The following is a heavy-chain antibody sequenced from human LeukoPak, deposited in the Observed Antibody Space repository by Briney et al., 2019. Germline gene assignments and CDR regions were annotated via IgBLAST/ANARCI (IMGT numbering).Heavy chain of an antibody. V-gene: IGHV1-69*10. D-gene: IGHD6-19*01. J-gene: IGHJ1*01. CDR2: IIPILGTA. CDR1: GGTFSSYA. CDR3: ARGPQWLPQGQYFQH. Sequence: GASVKVSCKASGGTFSSYAISWVRQAPGQGLEWMGGIIPILGTANYAQKFQGRVTITADKSTSTAYMELSSLRSEDTAVYYCARGPQWLPQGQYFQHWGQGTLVTVSS.